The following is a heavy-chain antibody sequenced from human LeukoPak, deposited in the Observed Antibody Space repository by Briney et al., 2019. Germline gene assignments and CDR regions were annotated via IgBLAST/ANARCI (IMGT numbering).Heavy chain of an antibody. CDR3: ARVGWSTESYYFDY. D-gene: IGHD2-15*01. CDR1: GFTFDDYG. J-gene: IGHJ4*02. Sequence: GRSLRLSCAASGFTFDDYGMSWVRQAPGKGLEWVSAINWNGDSTGYADSVKGRFTISRDNARNSLYLQMSSLRAEDTALYYCARVGWSTESYYFDYWGQGTLVTVSS. V-gene: IGHV3-20*04. CDR2: INWNGDST.